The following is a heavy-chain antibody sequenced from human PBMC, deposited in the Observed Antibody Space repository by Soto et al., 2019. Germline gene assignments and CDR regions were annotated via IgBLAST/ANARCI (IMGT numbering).Heavy chain of an antibody. D-gene: IGHD3-3*01. Sequence: GGSLRLSCSGSGFSFKDSSMHWVRQPPGKAIEYVAVINTNGRLTYYADSVKGRFTISRDNSKNTVHLQMSSLRVEDTAVYYCLRDIFGVVIFDSWGQGTPLTVSS. CDR3: LRDIFGVVIFDS. J-gene: IGHJ4*02. CDR2: INTNGRLT. CDR1: GFSFKDSS. V-gene: IGHV3-64D*06.